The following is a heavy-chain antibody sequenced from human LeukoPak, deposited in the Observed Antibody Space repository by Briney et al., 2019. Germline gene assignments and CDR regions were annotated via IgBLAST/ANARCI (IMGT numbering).Heavy chain of an antibody. Sequence: GGSLRLSCAASGFTFSSYSMNWVRQAPGKGLEWVSSISSSSSYIYYADSVKGRFTISRDNAKNSLYLQMNSLRAEDTAVYYCARVVRAVAGISYFDYWGQGTLVTVSS. CDR3: ARVVRAVAGISYFDY. CDR1: GFTFSSYS. D-gene: IGHD6-19*01. V-gene: IGHV3-21*01. CDR2: ISSSSSYI. J-gene: IGHJ4*02.